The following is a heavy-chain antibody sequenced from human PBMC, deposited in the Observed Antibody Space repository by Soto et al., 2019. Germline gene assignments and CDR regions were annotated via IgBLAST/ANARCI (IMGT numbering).Heavy chain of an antibody. CDR1: GGVFSSFG. D-gene: IGHD3-3*01. V-gene: IGHV1-69*01. J-gene: IGHJ4*02. CDR3: ARGRGNSDEITTFDY. CDR2: IIPIFGSA. Sequence: QVQLVQSGAEVKKPGSSVRVSCKSSGGVFSSFGLSWVRQAPGQGLEWMGGIIPIFGSANYAQKFQGRVTITADDSTSTGYMELSSLRSEDTALYYCARGRGNSDEITTFDYWRQGTLVTVSS.